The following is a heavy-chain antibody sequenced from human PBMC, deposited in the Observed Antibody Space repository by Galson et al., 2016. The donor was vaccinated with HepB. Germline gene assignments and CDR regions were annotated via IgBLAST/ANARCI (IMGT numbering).Heavy chain of an antibody. CDR2: TGGLGRST. V-gene: IGHV3-23*01. Sequence: SLRLSCAASGFSFSSYAMNWVRQAPGKGLEWVSGTGGLGRSTYYANSVKGRFTISRDNSKNTLYLQMNSLIADDTAVYHCAKDRGVVLDATHGMDVWGQGTTVTVSS. D-gene: IGHD2-15*01. CDR1: GFSFSSYA. CDR3: AKDRGVVLDATHGMDV. J-gene: IGHJ6*02.